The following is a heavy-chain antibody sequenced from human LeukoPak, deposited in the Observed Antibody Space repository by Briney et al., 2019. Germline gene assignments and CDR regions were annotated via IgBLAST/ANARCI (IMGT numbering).Heavy chain of an antibody. D-gene: IGHD2-8*02. Sequence: GGSLSLSCAASGFTFSTFAMIWVRPPPGKGLEWVSSIFPSGGEIHYADSVRGRFTISRDNSKSTLSLQMNSLRAEDTAIYYCATYRQVLLPFESWGQGTLVTVSS. J-gene: IGHJ4*02. CDR1: GFTFSTFA. CDR3: ATYRQVLLPFES. V-gene: IGHV3-23*01. CDR2: IFPSGGEI.